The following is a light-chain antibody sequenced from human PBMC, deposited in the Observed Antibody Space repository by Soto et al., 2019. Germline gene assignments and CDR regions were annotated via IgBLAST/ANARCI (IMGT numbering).Light chain of an antibody. Sequence: QSALTQPASVSGSPGQSITISCTGTSSDVGDHNYVSWYQQQPGKAHKLMIYAVSNRPSGVSNRFSGSKSGTTASLTVSGLQAEDEADYYCSSYTTSSTVIFGGGTKLTVL. CDR3: SSYTTSSTVI. CDR1: SSDVGDHNY. J-gene: IGLJ2*01. V-gene: IGLV2-14*03. CDR2: AVS.